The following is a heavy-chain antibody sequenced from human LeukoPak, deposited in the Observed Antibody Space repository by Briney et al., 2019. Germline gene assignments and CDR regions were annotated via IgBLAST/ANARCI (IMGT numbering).Heavy chain of an antibody. CDR2: IYYSGST. D-gene: IGHD6-19*01. CDR3: AREGGIAVAGPGTDY. Sequence: SETLSLTCTVSGGSISSSSYYWGWIRQPPGKGLEWIGSIYYSGSTYYNPSLKSRVTISVDTSKNQFSLKLSSVTAADTAVYYCAREGGIAVAGPGTDYWGQGTLVTVSS. CDR1: GGSISSSSYY. J-gene: IGHJ4*02. V-gene: IGHV4-39*07.